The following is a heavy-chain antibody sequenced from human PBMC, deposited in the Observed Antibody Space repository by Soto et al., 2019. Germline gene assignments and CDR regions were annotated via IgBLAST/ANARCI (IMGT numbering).Heavy chain of an antibody. CDR3: ARDLEVAGTLPDY. CDR2: ISYDGINK. D-gene: IGHD6-19*01. CDR1: GFTFSSYA. V-gene: IGHV3-30-3*01. Sequence: QVQLVESGGGVVQPGRSLRLSCAASGFTFSSYAMHWVRQAPGKGLEWVAVISYDGINKYYADSVKGRFTISRDNSKNTLYLHMNSLRAEDTAVYYCARDLEVAGTLPDYWGQGTLVTVSS. J-gene: IGHJ4*02.